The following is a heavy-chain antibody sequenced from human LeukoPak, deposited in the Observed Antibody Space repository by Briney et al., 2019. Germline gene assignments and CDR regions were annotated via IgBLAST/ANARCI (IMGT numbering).Heavy chain of an antibody. CDR3: AKDHNMVRGVISPIRGASDY. CDR1: GFTFSSYA. CDR2: ISGSGGST. J-gene: IGHJ4*02. D-gene: IGHD3-10*01. Sequence: GGSLRLSCAASGFTFSSYAMSWVRQAPGKGLEWVSAISGSGGSTYYADSVKGRFTISRDNSKNTLYLQMNSLRAEDTAVYYCAKDHNMVRGVISPIRGASDYWGQGTLVTVSS. V-gene: IGHV3-23*01.